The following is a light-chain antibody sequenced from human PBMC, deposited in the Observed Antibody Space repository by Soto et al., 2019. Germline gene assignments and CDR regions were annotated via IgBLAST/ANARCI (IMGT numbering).Light chain of an antibody. CDR3: SAYRDNISLH. CDR2: GVN. CDR1: SRDIGGHHF. J-gene: IGLJ2*01. V-gene: IGLV2-14*01. Sequence: QSVLTQPASVSGSPGQSITISCTGTSRDIGGHHFVSWYQHHPGKAPKLLIYGVNDRPSAVSIRFSGSKAGNTAPLTISRLQAEDEAYYYCSAYRDNISLHFGGGTKLTVL.